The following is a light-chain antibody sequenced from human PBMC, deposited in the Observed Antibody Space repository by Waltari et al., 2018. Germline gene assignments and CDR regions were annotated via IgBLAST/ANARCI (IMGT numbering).Light chain of an antibody. Sequence: QSVLTQPPSVSAAPGQRVTISCSGGSSNVGKNYVSWYRQLPGTAPQLLIFEDSERPSGIPGRFSGSKSGTSATLDITGLQSGDEADYYCGTWDSSLSGAVFGGGTHLTVL. CDR2: EDS. CDR3: GTWDSSLSGAV. J-gene: IGLJ7*01. CDR1: SSNVGKNY. V-gene: IGLV1-51*02.